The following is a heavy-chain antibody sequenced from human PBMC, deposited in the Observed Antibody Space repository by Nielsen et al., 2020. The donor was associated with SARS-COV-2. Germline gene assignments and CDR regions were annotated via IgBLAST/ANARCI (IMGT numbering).Heavy chain of an antibody. V-gene: IGHV1-69*05. Sequence: SSVTVSCQASGVPFSSYAISWVRQAPGQGLEWMGGIIPIFGTANYAQKFQGRVTMTRDTSTSTVYMELSSLRSEDTAVYYCAREGVGGWYYYWGQGTLVTVSS. D-gene: IGHD6-19*01. J-gene: IGHJ4*02. CDR1: GVPFSSYA. CDR3: AREGVGGWYYY. CDR2: IIPIFGTA.